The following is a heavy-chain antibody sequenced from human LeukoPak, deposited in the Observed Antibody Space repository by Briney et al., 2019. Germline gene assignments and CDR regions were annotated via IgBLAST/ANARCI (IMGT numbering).Heavy chain of an antibody. CDR1: GFTLSRNS. D-gene: IGHD4-17*01. CDR3: ARDRTTTSYYYMDV. Sequence: GGSLRLSCAASGFTLSRNSMNWVRQAPGKGLEWVSSISNSNSYIYYADSVKGRFTISRDNAKNSLYLQMNSLRAEDTAVYYCARDRTTTSYYYMDVWGKGTTVTISS. J-gene: IGHJ6*03. V-gene: IGHV3-21*01. CDR2: ISNSNSYI.